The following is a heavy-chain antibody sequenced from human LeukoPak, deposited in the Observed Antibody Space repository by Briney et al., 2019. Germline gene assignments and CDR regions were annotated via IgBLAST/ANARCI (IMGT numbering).Heavy chain of an antibody. CDR3: ARMERGRSLNCSGGSCSLSVPYYYMDV. Sequence: SETLSLTGTVPGGSINSSEYYWGGIRQPPGRGLERTGNMYDGRSTFYNPSRESRATISVDTSKNQFSLKLGSVTAADTAVYYCARMERGRSLNCSGGSCSLSVPYYYMDVWGKGTTVTISS. D-gene: IGHD2-15*01. J-gene: IGHJ6*03. CDR2: MYDGRST. V-gene: IGHV4-39*07. CDR1: GGSINSSEYY.